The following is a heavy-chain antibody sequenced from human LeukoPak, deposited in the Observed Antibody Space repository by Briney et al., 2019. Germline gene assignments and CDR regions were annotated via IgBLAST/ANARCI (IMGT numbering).Heavy chain of an antibody. J-gene: IGHJ4*02. CDR1: GFTFDDYA. D-gene: IGHD3-22*01. V-gene: IGHV3-9*01. CDR2: ISWNSGSI. CDR3: AKGKTHDSSGYYFDY. Sequence: GGSLRLSCEASGFTFDDYAMHWVRKAPGKGLEWVSGISWNSGSIGYADSVKGRFTISRDNAKNSLYLQMNSLRAEDTALYYCAKGKTHDSSGYYFDYWGQGTLVTVSS.